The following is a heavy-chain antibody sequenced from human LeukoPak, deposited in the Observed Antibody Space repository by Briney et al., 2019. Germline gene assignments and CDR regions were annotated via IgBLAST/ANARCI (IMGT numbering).Heavy chain of an antibody. J-gene: IGHJ5*02. CDR3: AREKPRIAAAGGRNWFDP. V-gene: IGHV6-1*01. CDR2: TYYRSKWYN. Sequence: SQTLSLTCAISGDSVSSNSAAWNRIRQSPSRGLEWLGRTYYRSKWYNDYAVSVKSRITINPDTSKNQFSLQLNSVTPEDTAVYYCAREKPRIAAAGGRNWFDPWGQGTLVTVSS. CDR1: GDSVSSNSAA. D-gene: IGHD6-13*01.